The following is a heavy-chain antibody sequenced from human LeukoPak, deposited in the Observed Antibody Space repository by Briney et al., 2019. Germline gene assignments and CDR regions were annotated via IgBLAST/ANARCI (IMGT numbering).Heavy chain of an antibody. CDR2: IYYSGST. Sequence: PSETLSLTCTVSGGSISSSSYYWGWIHQPPGKGLEWIGSIYYSGSTYYNPSLKSRVTISVDTSKDQFSLKLSSVTAADTAVYYCARYCSGGSCYINRDAFDIWGQGTMVTVSS. D-gene: IGHD2-15*01. J-gene: IGHJ3*02. CDR1: GGSISSSSYY. V-gene: IGHV4-39*07. CDR3: ARYCSGGSCYINRDAFDI.